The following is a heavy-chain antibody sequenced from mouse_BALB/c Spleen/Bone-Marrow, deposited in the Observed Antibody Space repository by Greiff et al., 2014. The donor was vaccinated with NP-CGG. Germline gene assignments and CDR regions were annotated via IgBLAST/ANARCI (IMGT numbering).Heavy chain of an antibody. D-gene: IGHD4-1*01. J-gene: IGHJ2*01. CDR1: GFNIKDTY. CDR2: IDPANGNI. Sequence: EVQLQQSGAELVKPGASVKLSCTASGFNIKDTYMHWVRQRPEQGLEWIGRIDPANGNIKYDPKFQGKAAITADTSSNTAHLQLSSLTSEDTAVYYCVKSMTGNYWGQGTTLTVSS. V-gene: IGHV14-3*02. CDR3: VKSMTGNY.